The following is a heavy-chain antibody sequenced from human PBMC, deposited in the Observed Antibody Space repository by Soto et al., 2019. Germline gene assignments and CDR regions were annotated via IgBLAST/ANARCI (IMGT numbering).Heavy chain of an antibody. Sequence: TMCDTSSVAWGKIVAGGDCWSWISQQPGKGLEWIGYIYYSGSTYYNPSLKSRVTISVDTSKNQFSLKLSSVTAADTAVYYCASLSVRRSSGYGRIDYWGQGTLVTVSS. D-gene: IGHD3-22*01. J-gene: IGHJ4*02. V-gene: IGHV4-31*03. CDR3: ASLSVRRSSGYGRIDY. CDR2: IYYSGST. CDR1: WGKIVAGGDC.